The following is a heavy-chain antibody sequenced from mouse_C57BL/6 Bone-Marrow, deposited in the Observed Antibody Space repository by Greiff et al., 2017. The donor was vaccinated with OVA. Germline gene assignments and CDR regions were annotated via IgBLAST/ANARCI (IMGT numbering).Heavy chain of an antibody. CDR1: GFNIKDDY. CDR2: IDPENGDT. J-gene: IGHJ4*01. CDR3: TTAYYSALDY. V-gene: IGHV14-4*01. Sequence: VQLQQSGAELVRPGASVKLSCTASGFNIKDDYMHWVKQRPEQGLEWIGGIDPENGDTEYASQFQGKATLTADTSSNTAYLQLSSLSSEDTAVYYSTTAYYSALDYWGHGTSVTVSS.